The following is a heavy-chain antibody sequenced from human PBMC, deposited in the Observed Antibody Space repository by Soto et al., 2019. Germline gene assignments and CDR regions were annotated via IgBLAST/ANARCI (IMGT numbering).Heavy chain of an antibody. CDR1: GFTFKNFW. Sequence: EVPLVESGGGLVQPGGSLRLSCAASGFTFKNFWMHWVRQAPGKGLVWVSRINEDGGFTNYADSVKGRFTITRDNAKNTLFLQMNNLGAEDTAIYYCVRDIRADDFWGQGTLVTVSS. D-gene: IGHD2-2*02. CDR2: INEDGGFT. CDR3: VRDIRADDF. V-gene: IGHV3-74*01. J-gene: IGHJ4*02.